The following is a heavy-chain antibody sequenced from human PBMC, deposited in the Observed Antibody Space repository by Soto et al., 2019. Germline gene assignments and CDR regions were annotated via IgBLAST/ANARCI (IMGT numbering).Heavy chain of an antibody. D-gene: IGHD2-15*01. CDR2: ITTSDDST. Sequence: EVQLFESGGALVEPGESLRLSCAASGFIFKDFAMSWVRQAPGKGLERASTITTSDDSTYSADSVRGRCTISRATSANTLFLQMTGLRGDDTATYYGTKGDSSLYFDPAAGYSTPDHWGQGTLVTGSS. CDR3: TKGDSSLYFDPAAGYSTPDH. CDR1: GFIFKDFA. V-gene: IGHV3-23*01. J-gene: IGHJ5*02.